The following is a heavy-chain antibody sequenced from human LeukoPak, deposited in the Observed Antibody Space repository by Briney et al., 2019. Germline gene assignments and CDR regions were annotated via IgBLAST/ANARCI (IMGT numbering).Heavy chain of an antibody. D-gene: IGHD1-26*01. CDR3: AKAYSGSYRYFDY. V-gene: IGHV3-23*01. J-gene: IGHJ4*02. CDR1: GFTFNNYA. Sequence: GGSLRLACAACGFTFNNYAMSWVRQAPGKGLEWLSGISGSGGSTYNAVSVKGRFTISRDNSKNTLYLQMNSLRAEDTAVYYCAKAYSGSYRYFDYWGQGTQVNVSS. CDR2: ISGSGGST.